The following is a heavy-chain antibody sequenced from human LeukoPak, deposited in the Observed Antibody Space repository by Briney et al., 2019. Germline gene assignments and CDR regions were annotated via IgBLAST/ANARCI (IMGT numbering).Heavy chain of an antibody. CDR1: GDSINSDDYS. CDR3: ARAAGRGGFKYYFDS. Sequence: PSQTLSLTCAVSGDSINSDDYSWNWIRQPPGKGLEWIGSIYDGGNTYYNPSLKSPITISVDRSKNQFSLKLTSVTAADTAIYYCARAAGRGGFKYYFDSWGQGTLITVSS. D-gene: IGHD5-24*01. CDR2: IYDGGNT. J-gene: IGHJ4*02. V-gene: IGHV4-30-2*01.